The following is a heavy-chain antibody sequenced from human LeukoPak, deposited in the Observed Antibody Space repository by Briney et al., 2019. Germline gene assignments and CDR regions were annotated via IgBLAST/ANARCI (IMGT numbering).Heavy chain of an antibody. V-gene: IGHV4-59*01. CDR3: ARYFDWPWAFDI. CDR2: IYYSGST. CDR1: GGPLSAYY. J-gene: IGHJ3*02. D-gene: IGHD3-9*01. Sequence: SETLSLTCTVSGGPLSAYYWTWIRQPPGKGLEWIGYIYYSGSTNYNPSLKSRVTISVDTSKNQFSLKVTSGTAADTAVYYCARYFDWPWAFDIWGQGTMVTVSS.